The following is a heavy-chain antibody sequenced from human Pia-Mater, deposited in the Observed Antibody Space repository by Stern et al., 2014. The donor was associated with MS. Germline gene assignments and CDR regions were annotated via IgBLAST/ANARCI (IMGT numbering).Heavy chain of an antibody. Sequence: MQLVESGAEVKKPGASVKISCVTSGYTFTTYYVHWVRQAPGQGLEWMGIINTSDGDTSHTRKFQDRVTVTRDTSASTVYLKLSSLKSEDTAVYYCARQRTTGHMDFDYWGQGTLVTVSS. CDR3: ARQRTTGHMDFDY. CDR2: INTSDGDT. CDR1: GYTFTTYY. D-gene: IGHD1-1*01. J-gene: IGHJ4*02. V-gene: IGHV1-46*01.